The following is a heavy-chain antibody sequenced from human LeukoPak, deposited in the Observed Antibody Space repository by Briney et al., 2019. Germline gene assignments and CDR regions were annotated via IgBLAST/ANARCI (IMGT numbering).Heavy chain of an antibody. CDR2: IIPIFGTA. D-gene: IGHD6-6*01. CDR3: ARDKHSSSSSFDY. Sequence: GASVKVSCKASGGTFSSYAISWVRQAPGQGLEWMGRIIPIFGTANYAQKLQGRVTITTDESTSTAYMELSSLRSEDTAVYYCARDKHSSSSSFDYWGQGTLVTVSS. V-gene: IGHV1-69*05. CDR1: GGTFSSYA. J-gene: IGHJ4*02.